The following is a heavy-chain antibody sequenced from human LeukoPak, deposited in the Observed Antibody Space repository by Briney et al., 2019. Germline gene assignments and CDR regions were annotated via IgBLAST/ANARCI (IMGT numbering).Heavy chain of an antibody. CDR3: ARVALDFWSGYYDY. CDR2: IWHDGSQK. Sequence: GGSLRLSCAASGFTFSNYGMHWVRQAPGKGLEWVALIWHDGSQKNYADSVKGRFTISRDNAKNSLYLQMNSLRAEDTAVYYCARVALDFWSGYYDYWGQGTLVTVSS. D-gene: IGHD3-3*01. CDR1: GFTFSNYG. V-gene: IGHV3-33*01. J-gene: IGHJ4*02.